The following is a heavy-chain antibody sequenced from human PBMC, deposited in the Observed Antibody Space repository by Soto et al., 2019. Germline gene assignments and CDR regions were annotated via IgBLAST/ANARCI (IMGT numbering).Heavy chain of an antibody. CDR2: INPSGGST. Sequence: ASVEVSCKASGYTFTIYYMHWVRQAPGQGLEWMGIINPSGGSTSYAQNFQGRVTMTRDTSISTVYMELSRLRSDDTAVYYCARDGVLRYIDWSGPPDYYYYYIDVWGKGTTVTVSS. D-gene: IGHD3-9*01. CDR1: GYTFTIYY. J-gene: IGHJ6*03. V-gene: IGHV1-46*01. CDR3: ARDGVLRYIDWSGPPDYYYYYIDV.